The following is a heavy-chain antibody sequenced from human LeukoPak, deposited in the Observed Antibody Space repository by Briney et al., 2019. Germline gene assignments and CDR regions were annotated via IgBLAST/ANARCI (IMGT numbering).Heavy chain of an antibody. Sequence: PGGSLRLSCAASRFTFSSYGMHWVRQAPGKGLEWVAFIPYDGNNKYYADSVKGRFTISRDNSKNTLYLQMNSLRAEDTAVYYCVKAPGVGAVYYFDCWGQGTLVTVSS. D-gene: IGHD1-26*01. CDR1: RFTFSSYG. CDR2: IPYDGNNK. V-gene: IGHV3-30*02. CDR3: VKAPGVGAVYYFDC. J-gene: IGHJ4*02.